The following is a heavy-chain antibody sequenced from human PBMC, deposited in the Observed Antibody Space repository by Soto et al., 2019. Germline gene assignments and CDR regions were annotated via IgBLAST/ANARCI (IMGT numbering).Heavy chain of an antibody. CDR3: AHTATGWFSGFEI. CDR1: GFTFSSYA. D-gene: IGHD6-19*01. V-gene: IGHV3-23*01. CDR2: ISGSGGTT. J-gene: IGHJ3*02. Sequence: EVQLLESGGGLVQPGGSLRLSCAASGFTFSSYAMSWVRQAPGKGLEWVSAISGSGGTTSYADSVKGRFTFSRDNSKNTLYLQMNSLRAEDTAVYFCAHTATGWFSGFEIWGQGKMVTVSS.